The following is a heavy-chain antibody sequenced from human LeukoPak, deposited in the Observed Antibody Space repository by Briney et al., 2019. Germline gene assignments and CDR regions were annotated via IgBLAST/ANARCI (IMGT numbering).Heavy chain of an antibody. CDR2: IKSKTDGGTI. J-gene: IGHJ4*02. CDR1: GFIFTNAW. CDR3: STPSF. V-gene: IGHV3-15*07. Sequence: GGSLRLPCATSGFIFTNAWMKWVRQAPGKGLEWVGRIKSKTDGGTIDYAAPVKGRFTISRDDSKNTLYLQMDNLKTEDTAIYYCSTPSFWGQGTLVTVSS.